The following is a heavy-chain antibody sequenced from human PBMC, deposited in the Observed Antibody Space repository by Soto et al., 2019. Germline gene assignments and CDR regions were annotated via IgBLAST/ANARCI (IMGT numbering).Heavy chain of an antibody. CDR3: ARDANCSGGSCYSVRFDP. J-gene: IGHJ5*02. CDR2: IIPIFGTA. CDR1: RGTFSSYA. Sequence: QVQLVQSGAEVKKPGSSVKVSCKASRGTFSSYAISWVRQAPGQGLEWMGGIIPIFGTANYAQKFQGRVTITADESTSTAYMELSSLRSEDTAVYYCARDANCSGGSCYSVRFDPWGQGTLVTVSS. V-gene: IGHV1-69*12. D-gene: IGHD2-15*01.